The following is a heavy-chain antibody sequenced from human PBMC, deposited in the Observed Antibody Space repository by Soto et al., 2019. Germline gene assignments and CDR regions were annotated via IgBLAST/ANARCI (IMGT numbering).Heavy chain of an antibody. J-gene: IGHJ4*02. Sequence: PSETLSLTCAVYGGSFSDYSWTWIRQPPGKGLEWIGEINHSGSTYYNPSLKSRVTISVDTSKNQFSLKLTSVTAADTAVYYCARGLIYDSSGYYFDYWGQGTLVTVS. V-gene: IGHV4-34*01. CDR3: ARGLIYDSSGYYFDY. CDR1: GGSFSDYS. CDR2: INHSGST. D-gene: IGHD3-22*01.